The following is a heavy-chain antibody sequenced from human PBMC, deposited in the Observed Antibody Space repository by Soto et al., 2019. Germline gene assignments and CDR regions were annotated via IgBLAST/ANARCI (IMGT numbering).Heavy chain of an antibody. CDR3: ARVKDYYDSSGYHNWFDP. D-gene: IGHD3-22*01. CDR2: IYHSGST. Sequence: PSETLSLTCAVSGGSISSGGYSWSWIRQPPGKGLGWIGYIYHSGSTYYNPSLKSRVTISVDRSKNQFSLKLSSVTAADTAVYYCARVKDYYDSSGYHNWFDPWGQGTLVTVSS. CDR1: GGSISSGGYS. V-gene: IGHV4-30-2*01. J-gene: IGHJ5*02.